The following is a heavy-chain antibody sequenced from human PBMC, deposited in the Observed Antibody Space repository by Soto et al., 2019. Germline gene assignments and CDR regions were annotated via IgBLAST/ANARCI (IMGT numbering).Heavy chain of an antibody. Sequence: GGSLRLSCAASGFTFSSYGMHWVRQAPGKGLEWVAVISYDGSNKYYADSVKGRFTISRDNSKNTLYLQMNSLRAEDTAVYYCAKDPHKYYGSRSYYSHLGYSGQGPLVTVSS. D-gene: IGHD3-10*01. CDR1: GFTFSSYG. CDR3: AKDPHKYYGSRSYYSHLGY. V-gene: IGHV3-30*18. J-gene: IGHJ4*02. CDR2: ISYDGSNK.